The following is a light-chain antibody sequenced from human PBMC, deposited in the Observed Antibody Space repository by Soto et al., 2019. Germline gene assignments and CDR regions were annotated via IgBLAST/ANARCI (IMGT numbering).Light chain of an antibody. Sequence: QSVLTQPPSASGTPGQRVTISCSGSSSNIGSNTVNWYQQLPGTAPKLLIYSNNKRPSGVPDRFSGSKYGTSASLAISGLQSEDEADYYCAAWDDSLNGVVFGGGTKLTVL. J-gene: IGLJ3*02. CDR3: AAWDDSLNGVV. CDR2: SNN. V-gene: IGLV1-44*01. CDR1: SSNIGSNT.